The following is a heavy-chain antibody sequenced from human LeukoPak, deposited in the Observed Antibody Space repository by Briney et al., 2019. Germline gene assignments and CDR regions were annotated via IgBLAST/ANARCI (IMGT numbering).Heavy chain of an antibody. V-gene: IGHV4-59*01. CDR1: GESISGFY. CDR2: IYYSGST. J-gene: IGHJ3*02. CDR3: ARENPHFDAFDI. Sequence: SETLSLTCTVSGESISGFYWTWIRQPPGKGLEWIGYIYYSGSTNYNPSLKSRVTISVDTSKNQFSLKLSSVTAADTAVYYCARENPHFDAFDIWGQGTMVTVSS.